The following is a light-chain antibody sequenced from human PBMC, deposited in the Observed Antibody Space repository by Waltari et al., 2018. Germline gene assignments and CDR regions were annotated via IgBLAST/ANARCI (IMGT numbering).Light chain of an antibody. Sequence: EIVLTQSPGTLSLSPGERATLPCRASQSVSSSYLAWYQQKPGQAPRLLIYGASSRATGIPDRFSGSGSGTDFTLTISRLEPEDFAVYYCQQYGSSPLTLAEGPRWRSN. CDR1: QSVSSSY. J-gene: IGKJ4*01. CDR2: GAS. V-gene: IGKV3-20*01. CDR3: QQYGSSPLT.